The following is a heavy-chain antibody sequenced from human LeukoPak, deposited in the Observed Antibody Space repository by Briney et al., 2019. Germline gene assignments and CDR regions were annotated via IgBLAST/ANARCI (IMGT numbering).Heavy chain of an antibody. V-gene: IGHV4-61*01. Sequence: PSETLSLTCTVSGVSVSSGSYYWSWIRQPPGKGLEYIGYIYYTGSTNYNPSLKSRVTISVDTSKNQFSLKLSSVTAADTAVYYCARADITIFGVVIPNWFDPWGQGTLVTVSS. J-gene: IGHJ5*02. D-gene: IGHD3-3*01. CDR3: ARADITIFGVVIPNWFDP. CDR1: GVSVSSGSYY. CDR2: IYYTGST.